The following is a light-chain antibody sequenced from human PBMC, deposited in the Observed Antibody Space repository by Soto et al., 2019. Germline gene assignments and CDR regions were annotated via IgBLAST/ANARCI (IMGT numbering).Light chain of an antibody. V-gene: IGLV1-44*01. CDR1: SSNIGSNT. Sequence: QSVLTQPPSASGTPGQGVTISCSGSSSNIGSNTVNWYRQLPGTAPKLLIYSNNQRPSGVPDRFSGSKSGTSASLAISGLQSEDEADYYCAAWDDSLTGVVFGGGTKRTVL. CDR2: SNN. J-gene: IGLJ2*01. CDR3: AAWDDSLTGVV.